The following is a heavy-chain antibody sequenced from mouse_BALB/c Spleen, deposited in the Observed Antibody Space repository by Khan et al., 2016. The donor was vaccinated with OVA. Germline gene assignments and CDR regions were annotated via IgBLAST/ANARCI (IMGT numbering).Heavy chain of an antibody. J-gene: IGHJ1*01. Sequence: VQLQQSGPELVKPGASVRISCKTSGYTFTEYTMHWVKQSHGKSLEWLGGFNPNNGGTSYNQKFKGKATLTVDKSSSTAYMELRSLTSEDSAVFDVTRREYYGYYWFFDVWGEGTTVTVSA. D-gene: IGHD1-2*01. CDR2: FNPNNGGT. V-gene: IGHV1-26*01. CDR3: TRREYYGYYWFFDV. CDR1: GYTFTEYT.